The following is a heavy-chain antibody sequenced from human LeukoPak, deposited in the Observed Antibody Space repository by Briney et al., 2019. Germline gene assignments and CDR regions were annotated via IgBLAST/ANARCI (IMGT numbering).Heavy chain of an antibody. CDR1: GGTFSSYA. CDR3: ARDDRGYSYGRYFDY. D-gene: IGHD5-18*01. CDR2: IIPIFGTA. V-gene: IGHV1-69*01. Sequence: GSSVKVSCKASGGTFSSYAISWVRQAPGQGLEWMGGIIPIFGTANYAQKFQGRVTITADESTSTAYMELSSLRSEDTAVYYCARDDRGYSYGRYFDYWGQGTLVTVSS. J-gene: IGHJ4*02.